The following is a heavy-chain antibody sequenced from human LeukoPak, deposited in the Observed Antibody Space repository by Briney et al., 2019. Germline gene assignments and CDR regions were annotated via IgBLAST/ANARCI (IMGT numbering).Heavy chain of an antibody. Sequence: PGGSLTLSCEASGFSFSDYAMTWVRQAPGKGLEWVSGISGGSGSRNYGDSVKGRFTISGDNSKNTLFLQLSGLRAEDTAVYYCAKGQEFLEWIYDYWGQGTLVTVSS. CDR3: AKGQEFLEWIYDY. V-gene: IGHV3-23*01. J-gene: IGHJ4*02. D-gene: IGHD3-3*01. CDR1: GFSFSDYA. CDR2: ISGGSGSR.